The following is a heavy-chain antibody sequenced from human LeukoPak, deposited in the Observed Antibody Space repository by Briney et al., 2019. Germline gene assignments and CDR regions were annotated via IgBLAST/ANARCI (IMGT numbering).Heavy chain of an antibody. CDR2: ISPNNGNT. J-gene: IGHJ5*02. CDR3: ARGLPIPSRSWYPFDP. V-gene: IGHV1-18*01. D-gene: IGHD6-13*01. CDR1: GYIFFNYG. Sequence: ASVKVSCKASGYIFFNYGTNWVRQAPGQSLEWMGWISPNNGNTDFAQNFQDRVTMTTDASTSTVYMELRSLRSDDTAMYYCARGLPIPSRSWYPFDPWGQGTLVTVSS.